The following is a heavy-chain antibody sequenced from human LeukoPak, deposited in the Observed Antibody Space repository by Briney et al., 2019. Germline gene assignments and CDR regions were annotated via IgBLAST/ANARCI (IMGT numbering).Heavy chain of an antibody. J-gene: IGHJ4*02. CDR2: ISSSSSYI. D-gene: IGHD5-18*01. V-gene: IGHV3-21*01. CDR3: ARGSGYSYGYSPSDY. Sequence: GGSLRLSCAASGFTFSSYSMNWVRQAPGKGLEWVSSISSSSSYIYYADSVKGRFTISRDNAKNSLYPQMNSLRAEDTAVYYCARGSGYSYGYSPSDYWGQGTLVTVSS. CDR1: GFTFSSYS.